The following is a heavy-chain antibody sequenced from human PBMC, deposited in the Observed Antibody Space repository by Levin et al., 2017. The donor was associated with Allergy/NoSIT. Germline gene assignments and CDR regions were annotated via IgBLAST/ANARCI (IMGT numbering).Heavy chain of an antibody. CDR1: GGSVSSNTFY. V-gene: IGHV4-61*01. J-gene: IGHJ4*02. CDR2: IYFTGNS. Sequence: SETLSLTCSVSGGSVSSNTFYWSWIRQPPGKGLECIGYIYFTGNSNSNPSLKSRVTISLDTSKNQFSLHLSSVTAADTAIYYCARGRICTSCRGGIDSWGQGTLVAVCS. D-gene: IGHD2-2*01. CDR3: ARGRICTSCRGGIDS.